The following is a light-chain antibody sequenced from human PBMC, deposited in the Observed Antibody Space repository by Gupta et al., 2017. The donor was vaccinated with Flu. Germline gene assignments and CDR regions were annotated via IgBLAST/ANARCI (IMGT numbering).Light chain of an antibody. Sequence: PTSLSASVGDRVTVTCRASQGLSYYVAWFQHKPGQDPRSLIYAASRLQSGVPSRFSASGSATDFSLTISNLQPEDFATYYCQQYHTYPPTFGGGTKVEIK. J-gene: IGKJ4*01. V-gene: IGKV1-16*01. CDR3: QQYHTYPPT. CDR1: QGLSYY. CDR2: AAS.